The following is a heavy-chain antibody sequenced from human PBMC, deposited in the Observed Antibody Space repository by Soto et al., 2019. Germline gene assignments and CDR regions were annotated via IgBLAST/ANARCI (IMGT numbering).Heavy chain of an antibody. CDR2: IYSGGTT. Sequence: GSLRLSCSASGLTITNNYMSWVRQAPGKGLEWVSVIYSGGTTDYAASVKGRFSISRDNSKNTLYLQMNSLRAEDTAVYYCARGRDGYNFLYEPTWGQGTLVTVSS. V-gene: IGHV3-53*01. D-gene: IGHD5-12*01. J-gene: IGHJ4*02. CDR1: GLTITNNY. CDR3: ARGRDGYNFLYEPT.